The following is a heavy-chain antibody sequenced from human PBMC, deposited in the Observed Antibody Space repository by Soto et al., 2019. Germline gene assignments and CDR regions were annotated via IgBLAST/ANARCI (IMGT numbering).Heavy chain of an antibody. V-gene: IGHV3-33*01. Sequence: PRLSCAASGFTFSSYGMHWVRQAPGKGLEWVAVIWYDGSNKYYADSVKGRFTISRDNSKNTLYLQMNSLRAEDTAVYYCARTRGRTYYYYGMDVWGQGTTVAVSS. CDR2: IWYDGSNK. J-gene: IGHJ6*02. CDR1: GFTFSSYG. CDR3: ARTRGRTYYYYGMDV.